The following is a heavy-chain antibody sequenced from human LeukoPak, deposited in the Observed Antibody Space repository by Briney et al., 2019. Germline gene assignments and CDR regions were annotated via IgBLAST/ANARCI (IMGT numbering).Heavy chain of an antibody. Sequence: SVKVSCKASGGTFSSYGISWVRQAPGQGLEWMGRIIPILGIANYAQKLQGRVTITADKSTSTAYMELSSLRSEDTAVYYCATPSGSGRGDFDYWGQGTLVTVSS. J-gene: IGHJ4*02. CDR3: ATPSGSGRGDFDY. D-gene: IGHD3-10*01. CDR2: IIPILGIA. V-gene: IGHV1-69*04. CDR1: GGTFSSYG.